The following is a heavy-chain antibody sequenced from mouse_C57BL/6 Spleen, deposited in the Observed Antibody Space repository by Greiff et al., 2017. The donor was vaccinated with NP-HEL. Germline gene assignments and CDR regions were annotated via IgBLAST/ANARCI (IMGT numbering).Heavy chain of an antibody. D-gene: IGHD3-2*02. CDR3: EREAAQAAWFAY. Sequence: QVQLQQPGAELVMPGASVKLSCKASGYTFTSYWMHWVKQRPGQGLEWIGEIDPSDSYTNYNQKFKGKSTLTVDKSSSTAYMQLSSLTSEDSAVYYGEREAAQAAWFAYWGQGTLVTVSA. J-gene: IGHJ3*01. CDR2: IDPSDSYT. CDR1: GYTFTSYW. V-gene: IGHV1-69*01.